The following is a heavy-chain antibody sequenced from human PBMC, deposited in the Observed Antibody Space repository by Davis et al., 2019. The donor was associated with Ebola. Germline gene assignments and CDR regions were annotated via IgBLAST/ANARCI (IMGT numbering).Heavy chain of an antibody. CDR3: VRDLRRSNPYSSGWNAWFDP. V-gene: IGHV3-23*01. Sequence: GESLKISCAVSGFTFSSYAMSWVRQAPGKGLEWVSAITGSSDSTFYVDSVKGRFTISRDNSENTLYLQMNSLRAEDTAVYWCVRDLRRSNPYSSGWNAWFDPWGQGTLVTVSS. J-gene: IGHJ5*02. CDR1: GFTFSSYA. D-gene: IGHD6-19*01. CDR2: ITGSSDST.